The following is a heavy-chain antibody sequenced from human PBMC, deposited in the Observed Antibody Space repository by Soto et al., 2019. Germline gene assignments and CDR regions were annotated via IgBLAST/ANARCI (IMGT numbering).Heavy chain of an antibody. D-gene: IGHD5-18*01. Sequence: CAASGFTFSSYGMHWVRQAPGKGLEWVAVIWYDGSNKYYADSVKGRFTISRDNSKNTLYLQMNSLRAEDTAVYYCARVDTAMFPSGVYYFDYWGQGTLVTVSS. J-gene: IGHJ4*02. CDR3: ARVDTAMFPSGVYYFDY. CDR2: IWYDGSNK. CDR1: GFTFSSYG. V-gene: IGHV3-33*01.